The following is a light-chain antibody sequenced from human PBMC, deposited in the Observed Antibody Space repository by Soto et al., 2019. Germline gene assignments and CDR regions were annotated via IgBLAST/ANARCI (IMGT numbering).Light chain of an antibody. CDR1: ESVNSR. Sequence: DIQLTQSPPTLSASVGDRVTITYRATESVNSRVAWYQQKSGQAPKLLIYQVSTLESGVPSRFSGSGSATEFTLTISSLQPDDSATYYCQHYSSYFVTFGQGTTVEI. CDR2: QVS. V-gene: IGKV1-5*03. CDR3: QHYSSYFVT. J-gene: IGKJ1*01.